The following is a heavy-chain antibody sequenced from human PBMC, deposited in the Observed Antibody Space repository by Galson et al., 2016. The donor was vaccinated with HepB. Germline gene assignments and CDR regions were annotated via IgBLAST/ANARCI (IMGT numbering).Heavy chain of an antibody. CDR3: ARGGYDYHGAYYYPLDV. D-gene: IGHD5-12*01. V-gene: IGHV3-74*01. Sequence: SLRLSCAASGFTFSAYWMHWVRQAPGKGLVWVSRIKSDGSSTTYADSVKGRFTLSRDNAKNTVYLQMNSLRADDTAVYYCARGGYDYHGAYYYPLDVWGQGTTVTVPS. CDR2: IKSDGSST. J-gene: IGHJ6*02. CDR1: GFTFSAYW.